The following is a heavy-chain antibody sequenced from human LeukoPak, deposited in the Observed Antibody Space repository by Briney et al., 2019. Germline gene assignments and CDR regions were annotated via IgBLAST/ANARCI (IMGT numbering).Heavy chain of an antibody. CDR1: DGPISTYY. V-gene: IGHV4-59*01. CDR2: RSNSGKT. CDR3: ARGVTIFGVSIMNWFDP. Sequence: SETLSLTCTVSDGPISTYYWSWIRQSPGKGLELLGYRSNSGKTKSNPSLGGRLIMSVDSSKNQFSLRLSSVTAADTAVDYCARGVTIFGVSIMNWFDPWGPGTRVTVAS. J-gene: IGHJ5*02. D-gene: IGHD3-3*01.